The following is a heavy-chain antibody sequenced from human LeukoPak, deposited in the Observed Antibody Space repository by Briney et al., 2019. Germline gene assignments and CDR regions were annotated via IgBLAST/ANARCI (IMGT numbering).Heavy chain of an antibody. J-gene: IGHJ4*02. CDR2: IYDGGSST. Sequence: GGSLRLSCAASGFTFNNHDMSWVRQVPGKGVGWVSEIYDGGSSTYYADSVKGRFTVSRDDSKNTLYLQMNSLRTEDTAVYYWAKGGHGYHSRGYYYVEIDNWGQGTLVTVSS. D-gene: IGHD3-22*01. CDR1: GFTFNNHD. CDR3: AKGGHGYHSRGYYYVEIDN. V-gene: IGHV3-23*01.